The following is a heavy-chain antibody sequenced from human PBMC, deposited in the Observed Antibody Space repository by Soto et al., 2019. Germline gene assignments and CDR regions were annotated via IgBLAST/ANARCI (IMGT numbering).Heavy chain of an antibody. V-gene: IGHV1-2*02. Sequence: QVQLVQSGAEVKKSGASVKVSCKASGYTFSDYFIQWLRQAPGQGLEWVAWINPKTAATNYAKKFQDRVTLTGDTAFVTAYLELTRLRPDDTAVYYCARIKWGLDYYCGMGVWGQGTAVTVSS. CDR2: INPKTAAT. J-gene: IGHJ6*01. CDR3: ARIKWGLDYYCGMGV. D-gene: IGHD1-26*01. CDR1: GYTFSDYF.